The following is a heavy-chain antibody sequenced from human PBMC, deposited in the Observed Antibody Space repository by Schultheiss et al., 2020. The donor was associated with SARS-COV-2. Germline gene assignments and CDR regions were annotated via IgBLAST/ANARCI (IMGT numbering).Heavy chain of an antibody. CDR1: GFTFSSYA. CDR3: AKDFGDPEDY. J-gene: IGHJ4*02. CDR2: IYSGGST. V-gene: IGHV3-NL1*01. D-gene: IGHD4-17*01. Sequence: GGSLRLSCAASGFTFSSYAMHWVRQAPGKGLEWVSGIYSGGSTYYADSVKGRFTISRDNSKNTLYLQMNSLRAEDTAVYYCAKDFGDPEDYWGQGTLVTVSS.